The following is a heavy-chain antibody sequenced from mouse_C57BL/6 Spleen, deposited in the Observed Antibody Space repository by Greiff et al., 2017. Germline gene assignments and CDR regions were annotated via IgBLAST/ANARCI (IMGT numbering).Heavy chain of an antibody. V-gene: IGHV5-17*01. Sequence: EVKLVESGGGLVKPGGSVKLSCAASGFAFSDYGMHWVRQAPGKGLEWVAYISSGSGTIYYADTVKGRFTISRDNAKNTLFLHMTSLRSEDTAISYCASGHWYFDVWCTSATVTVSS. CDR1: GFAFSDYG. J-gene: IGHJ1*03. CDR2: ISSGSGTI. CDR3: ASGHWYFDV.